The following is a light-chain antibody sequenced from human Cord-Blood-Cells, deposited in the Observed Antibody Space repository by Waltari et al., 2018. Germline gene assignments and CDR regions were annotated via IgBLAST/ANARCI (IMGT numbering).Light chain of an antibody. CDR2: LNSDVSH. V-gene: IGLV4-69*01. Sequence: QLVLTQSPSASASLGASVNLTRTLSSGHSSYAIAWHQQQPEKGPRSLMKLNSDVSHSKGDGSHDSFSGSSSGAERYLTISSLQSENESDYYCRTWGTGIQVFGGGTKLTVL. J-gene: IGLJ2*01. CDR3: RTWGTGIQV. CDR1: SGHSSYA.